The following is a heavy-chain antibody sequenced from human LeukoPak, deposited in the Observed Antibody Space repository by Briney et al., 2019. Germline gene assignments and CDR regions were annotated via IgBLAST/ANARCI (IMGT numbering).Heavy chain of an antibody. V-gene: IGHV3-74*01. D-gene: IGHD6-19*01. Sequence: PGGSLRLSCAPSGFTFRRHWMHWVRQAPGKGLVWVSRINDDGSSTSYADSVKGRFTISRDNANNTLYLQMNSLRAEETAVYYCARDFAPYTSGGPSYWGQGTLVTVSS. CDR1: GFTFRRHW. CDR2: INDDGSST. CDR3: ARDFAPYTSGGPSY. J-gene: IGHJ4*02.